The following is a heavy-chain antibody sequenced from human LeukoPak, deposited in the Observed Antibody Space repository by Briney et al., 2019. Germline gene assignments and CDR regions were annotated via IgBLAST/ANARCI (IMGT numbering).Heavy chain of an antibody. J-gene: IGHJ4*02. CDR2: IKSKTDGGTT. V-gene: IGHV3-15*01. Sequence: GGSLRHPCAASGFTFSNAWMTWVRQAPGKGLEWVGRIKSKTDGGTTDYAAPVKGRFAISRDDSNNTLYLQMNSLKTEDTAMYYCTTLYSYPQGNWVQGTLVTVSS. CDR1: GFTFSNAW. CDR3: TTLYSYPQGN. D-gene: IGHD2-8*01.